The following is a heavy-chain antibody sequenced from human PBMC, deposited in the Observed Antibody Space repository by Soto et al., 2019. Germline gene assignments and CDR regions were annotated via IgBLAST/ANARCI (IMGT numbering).Heavy chain of an antibody. D-gene: IGHD3-10*01. Sequence: GASVKVSCKASGYTFTSYVIHWVRQAPGQRLEWMGWINAGNGNTKYSQKFQGRVTITRDTSASTAYMELSSQKSEDTAVYYCAREAGGAFDIWGQGTMVTVS. J-gene: IGHJ3*02. CDR2: INAGNGNT. V-gene: IGHV1-3*01. CDR1: GYTFTSYV. CDR3: AREAGGAFDI.